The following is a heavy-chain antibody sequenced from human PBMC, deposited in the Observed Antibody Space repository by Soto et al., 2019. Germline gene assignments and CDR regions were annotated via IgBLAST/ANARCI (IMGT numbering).Heavy chain of an antibody. CDR3: AAATGGRGYHTAHDAFDI. D-gene: IGHD6-25*01. CDR2: IVVGSGNT. Sequence: SVKVSCKASGFTFTSSAMQWVRQARGQRLEWIGWIVVGSGNTNYAQKFQERVTITRDMSTSTAYMELSSLRSEDTAVYYCAAATGGRGYHTAHDAFDIWGQGTMVTVSS. CDR1: GFTFTSSA. J-gene: IGHJ3*02. V-gene: IGHV1-58*02.